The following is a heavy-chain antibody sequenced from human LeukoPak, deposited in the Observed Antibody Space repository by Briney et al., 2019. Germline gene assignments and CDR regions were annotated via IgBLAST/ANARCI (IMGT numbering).Heavy chain of an antibody. CDR3: ARATQITTDNWNYLYYYYYMDV. J-gene: IGHJ6*03. CDR2: IYHSGST. V-gene: IGHV4-38-2*02. CDR1: GYSISSGYY. Sequence: SENLSLTCTVSGYSISSGYYWGWIRQPPGKGLEWIGSIYHSGSTYYNPSLKSRVTISVDTSKNQFSLKLSSVTAADTAVYYCARATQITTDNWNYLYYYYYMDVWGKGTTVTVSS. D-gene: IGHD1-7*01.